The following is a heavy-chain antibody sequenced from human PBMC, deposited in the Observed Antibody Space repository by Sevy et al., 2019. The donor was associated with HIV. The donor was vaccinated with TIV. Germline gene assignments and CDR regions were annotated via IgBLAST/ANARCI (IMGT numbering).Heavy chain of an antibody. V-gene: IGHV3-11*01. CDR2: ISSSGNTI. D-gene: IGHD3-22*01. CDR3: ARGGGTYYYDSSGYYSRAFDI. Sequence: GGSLRLSCAASGFTFSDYYMSWIRQAPGKGLEWVSYISSSGNTIYYADSVKGRFTISRDNAKNSLYLQMNSLRAEETAVNYCARGGGTYYYDSSGYYSRAFDIWGQGTMVTVSS. CDR1: GFTFSDYY. J-gene: IGHJ3*02.